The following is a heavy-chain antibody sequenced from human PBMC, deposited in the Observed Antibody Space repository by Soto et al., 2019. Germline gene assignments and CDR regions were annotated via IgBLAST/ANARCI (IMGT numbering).Heavy chain of an antibody. D-gene: IGHD5-18*01. J-gene: IGHJ4*02. V-gene: IGHV3-11*01. Sequence: QVQLLESGGGLVKPGGSLRLACAASGFSFSDYYMSWIRQAPGKGLEWVSYISSSGSTTYYADSVKGRFTISRDNDKNELYLQMNKLRAEGTAVYYCARDQNTDMETFDYWGQGTLVTVSP. CDR1: GFSFSDYY. CDR2: ISSSGSTT. CDR3: ARDQNTDMETFDY.